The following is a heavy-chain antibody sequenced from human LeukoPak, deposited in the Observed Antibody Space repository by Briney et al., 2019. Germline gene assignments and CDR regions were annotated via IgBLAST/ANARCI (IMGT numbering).Heavy chain of an antibody. CDR2: ISGNTGST. CDR3: AKDAIFGVVSD. D-gene: IGHD3-3*01. CDR1: GFTFRNFA. V-gene: IGHV3-23*01. J-gene: IGHJ1*01. Sequence: GGSLRLSCAASGFTFRNFAMTWVRQAPGKGLEWVSGISGNTGSTYYADSVKGRFTISRDNSNNTLYLRMNSLRAEDTALYFCAKDAIFGVVSDWGQGTLVTVSS.